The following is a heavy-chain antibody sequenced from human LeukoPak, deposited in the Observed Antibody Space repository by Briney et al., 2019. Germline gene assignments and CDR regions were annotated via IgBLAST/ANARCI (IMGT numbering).Heavy chain of an antibody. V-gene: IGHV3-33*01. CDR2: IWFDGSGQ. CDR1: GFTFSTYA. Sequence: GGSLRLSCAASGFTFSTYAIHWVRQAPGKGLEWVAVIWFDGSGQYYADSVKGRFIISRDDSKSTSNLQLNSLRAEDTAVYYCAREGDSRWGELSPWGQGTLVTVSS. CDR3: AREGDSRWGELSP. D-gene: IGHD3-16*02. J-gene: IGHJ1*01.